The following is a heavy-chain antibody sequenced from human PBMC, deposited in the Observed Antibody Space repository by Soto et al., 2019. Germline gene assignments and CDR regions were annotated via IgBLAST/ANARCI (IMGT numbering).Heavy chain of an antibody. CDR2: IIPIFGTA. D-gene: IGHD3-3*01. V-gene: IGHV1-69*13. J-gene: IGHJ3*02. CDR1: GRAFSSYA. Sequence: SMKVSCNASGRAFSSYAMIWVRQATGQGLEWMGGIIPIFGTANYAQKFQGRVTITADESTSTAYMELSSLRSEDTAVYYCAREADFKGAFDIWGQGTMVTVSS. CDR3: AREADFKGAFDI.